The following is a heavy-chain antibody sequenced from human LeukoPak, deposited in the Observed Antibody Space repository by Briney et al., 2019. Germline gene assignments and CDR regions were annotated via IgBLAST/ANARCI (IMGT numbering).Heavy chain of an antibody. CDR3: ARQKVAAAQFDY. V-gene: IGHV4-39*07. CDR1: GGSISSSSYY. Sequence: KPSETLSLTCTVSGGSISSSSYYWGWIRQPPGKGLEWIGSIYYSGSTYYNPSLKSRVTISVDTSKNQFSLKLSSVTAADTAVYYCARQKVAAAQFDYWGQGTLVTVSS. D-gene: IGHD6-13*01. J-gene: IGHJ4*02. CDR2: IYYSGST.